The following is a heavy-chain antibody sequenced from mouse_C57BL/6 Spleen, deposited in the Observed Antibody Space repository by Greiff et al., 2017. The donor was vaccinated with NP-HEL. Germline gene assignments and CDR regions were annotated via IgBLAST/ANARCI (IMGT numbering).Heavy chain of an antibody. V-gene: IGHV1-55*01. CDR1: GYTFTSYW. Sequence: VQLQQPGAELVKPGASVKMSCKASGYTFTSYWITWVKQRPGQGLEWIGDIYPGSGSTNYTEKFKSKATLTVDTSSSTAYMQLSSLTSEDSAFYYCARDWDDAMDYWGQGTSVTVSS. CDR2: IYPGSGST. CDR3: ARDWDDAMDY. D-gene: IGHD4-1*01. J-gene: IGHJ4*01.